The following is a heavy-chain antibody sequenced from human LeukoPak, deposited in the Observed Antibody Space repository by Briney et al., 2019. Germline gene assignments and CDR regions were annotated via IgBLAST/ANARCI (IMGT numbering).Heavy chain of an antibody. J-gene: IGHJ6*03. CDR2: IKQDGSEK. Sequence: GGSLRLSCAASGFTFSSYWMSWVRQAPGKGLEWVANIKQDGSEKYYVDSVKGRFTISRDNAKNSLYLQMNSLRAEDTAVYYCARDCGGDCYYYYMDVWGKGTTVTVSS. CDR1: GFTFSSYW. CDR3: ARDCGGDCYYYYMDV. V-gene: IGHV3-7*01. D-gene: IGHD2-21*01.